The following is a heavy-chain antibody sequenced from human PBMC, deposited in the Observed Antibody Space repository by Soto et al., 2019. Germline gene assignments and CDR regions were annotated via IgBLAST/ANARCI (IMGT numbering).Heavy chain of an antibody. CDR2: IYYSGST. V-gene: IGHV4-59*12. CDR3: ARDYCSGGSCPRGLYGMDV. D-gene: IGHD2-15*01. J-gene: IGHJ6*02. Sequence: SETLSLTCTVSGGSISSYYCSWIRQPPGKGLEWIGYIYYSGSTNYNPSLKSRVTISVDKSKNQFSLKLSSVTAADTAVYYCARDYCSGGSCPRGLYGMDVWGQGTTVTVSS. CDR1: GGSISSYY.